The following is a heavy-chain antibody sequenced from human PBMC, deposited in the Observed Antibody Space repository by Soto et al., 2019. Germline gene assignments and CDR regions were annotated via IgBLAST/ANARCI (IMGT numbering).Heavy chain of an antibody. CDR1: GWSFNSNY. CDR2: VYYTGST. Sequence: QVQLLQWGAGLLKPSETLSLTCAVSGWSFNSNYWSWVRQAPGKGLEWIGEVYYTGSTNYNPSLKSRVTISANTSPKQFTLMLASVTAEATVRYYWARARCDYWGQGTLVTVSS. CDR3: ARARCDY. V-gene: IGHV4-34*01. D-gene: IGHD2-15*01. J-gene: IGHJ4*02.